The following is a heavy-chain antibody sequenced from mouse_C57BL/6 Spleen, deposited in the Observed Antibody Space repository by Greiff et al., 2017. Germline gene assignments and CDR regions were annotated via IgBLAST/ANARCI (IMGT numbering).Heavy chain of an antibody. D-gene: IGHD4-1*01. J-gene: IGHJ1*03. CDR1: GYSFTSYY. CDR2: IYPGSGNT. V-gene: IGHV1-66*01. CDR3: ARGDWDWYFDV. Sequence: VQLQQSGPELVKPGASVKISCKASGYSFTSYYIHWVKQRPGQGLEWIGWIYPGSGNTKYNEKFKGKATLPADTSSSTAYMQLSSLTSEDSAVYYCARGDWDWYFDVWGTGTTVTVSS.